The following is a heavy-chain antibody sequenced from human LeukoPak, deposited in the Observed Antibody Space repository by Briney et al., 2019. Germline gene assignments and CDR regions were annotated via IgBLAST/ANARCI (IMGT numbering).Heavy chain of an antibody. CDR2: IYYSGST. CDR3: ARDSGSYQSPFDY. V-gene: IGHV4-59*01. CDR1: GGSISSYY. Sequence: SETLSLTCTVSGGSISSYYLSWIRQPPGKGLEWIGHIYYSGSTNYNPSLKSRVTISVDTSKNQFSLKLSSVTAADTAVYYCARDSGSYQSPFDYWGQGTLVTVSS. D-gene: IGHD1-26*01. J-gene: IGHJ4*02.